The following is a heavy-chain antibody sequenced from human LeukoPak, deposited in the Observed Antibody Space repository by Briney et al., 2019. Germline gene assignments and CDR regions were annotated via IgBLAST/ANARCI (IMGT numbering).Heavy chain of an antibody. D-gene: IGHD2-2*01. Sequence: SSETLSLTCAVSGGSISSSNWWSWVRQPPGKGLEWIGEIYHSGSTNYNPSLKSRVTISVDTSKNQFSLKLSSVTAADTAVYYCARDSIPSRKDIVVVPASYYYYYMDVWGKGTTVTVSS. V-gene: IGHV4-4*02. J-gene: IGHJ6*03. CDR3: ARDSIPSRKDIVVVPASYYYYYMDV. CDR2: IYHSGST. CDR1: GGSISSSNW.